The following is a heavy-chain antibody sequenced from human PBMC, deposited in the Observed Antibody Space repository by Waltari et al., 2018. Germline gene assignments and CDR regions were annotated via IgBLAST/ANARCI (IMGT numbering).Heavy chain of an antibody. CDR3: ARDHPPRLPQDYFDY. V-gene: IGHV4-39*07. Sequence: QLQLQESGPGMVKPSETLSLTGTASGGSISSSSYYWGRIRQPPGKGLEWIGSIYYRGSTYYNPSLKSRVTISVDTSKNQFSLKLSSVTAADTAVYYCARDHPPRLPQDYFDYWGQGTLVTVSS. CDR2: IYYRGST. D-gene: IGHD2-21*01. CDR1: GGSISSSSYY. J-gene: IGHJ4*02.